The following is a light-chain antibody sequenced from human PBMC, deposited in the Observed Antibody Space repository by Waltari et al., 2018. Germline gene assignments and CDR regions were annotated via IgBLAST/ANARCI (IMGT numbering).Light chain of an antibody. J-gene: IGLJ3*02. CDR2: DVN. CDR1: SSDVGGYNS. Sequence: QXVLTQPPSAXGSPGQSVTISCTGSSSDVGGYNSVSWYQRHPGKAPKLMIYDVNKRPSGVXDRFSGSKSGXTASLTVSGLQVEDEGDYYCGSYXDTXTWVFGGGTSLTVL. V-gene: IGLV2-8*01. CDR3: GSYXDTXTWV.